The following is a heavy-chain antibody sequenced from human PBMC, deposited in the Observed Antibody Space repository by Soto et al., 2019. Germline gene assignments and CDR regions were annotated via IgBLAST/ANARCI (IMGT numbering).Heavy chain of an antibody. CDR1: GGTFSSYA. J-gene: IGHJ6*02. Sequence: QVQLVQSGAEVQKPGSSVKVSCKASGGTFSSYAISWVRQAPGQGLEWMGGIIPIFGTANYAQKFQGRVTITADESTSTAYMELSSLRSEDTAVYYCATRNYDSSGYYYRYSYYGMDVWGQGTTVTVSS. V-gene: IGHV1-69*01. CDR3: ATRNYDSSGYYYRYSYYGMDV. CDR2: IIPIFGTA. D-gene: IGHD3-22*01.